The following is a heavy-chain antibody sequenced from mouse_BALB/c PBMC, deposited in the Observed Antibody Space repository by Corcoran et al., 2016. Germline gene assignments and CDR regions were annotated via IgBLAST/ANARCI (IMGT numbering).Heavy chain of an antibody. D-gene: IGHD2-1*01. CDR2: IDPKNGGT. J-gene: IGHJ3*01. CDR3: TRGDLYYGNYVDLAY. V-gene: IGHV1-18*01. CDR1: GYTFTEYT. Sequence: EVQLQQSEPEQVKPGASVKISCKTSGYTFTEYTMHWVKQSHGKSLEWVGGIDPKNGGTNFNQKFKGKATLTVDKSSGTAYMERRSLTSEDSAVYYCTRGDLYYGNYVDLAYWGQGTLVTVSA.